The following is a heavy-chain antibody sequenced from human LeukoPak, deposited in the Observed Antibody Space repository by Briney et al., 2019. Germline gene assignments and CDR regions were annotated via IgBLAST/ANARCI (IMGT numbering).Heavy chain of an antibody. Sequence: SETLSLTCAVSGGPITTTDFDWVWIRQPPGQGFEWIATISSSGKAYYYPSLMSRVTISVDTSKNQFSLDVTSVTPADTGLFYCARFKGGAGFDYWGRGILVIVS. V-gene: IGHV4-39*01. CDR2: ISSSGKA. J-gene: IGHJ4*02. D-gene: IGHD1-26*01. CDR3: ARFKGGAGFDY. CDR1: GGPITTTDFD.